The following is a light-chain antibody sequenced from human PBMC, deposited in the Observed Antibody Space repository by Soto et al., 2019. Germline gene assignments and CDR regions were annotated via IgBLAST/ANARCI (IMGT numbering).Light chain of an antibody. CDR3: SSSAGSTNFPYV. CDR1: SSDVGAYDY. CDR2: EIN. Sequence: QSVLTQPPSASGSPGQSVTISCTGTSSDVGAYDYVSWYQQHPGKAPKLMIYEINKRPSGVPDRFSGSKSGNTASLTVSGLQAEDEADYYCSSSAGSTNFPYVFVTGTKVTVL. J-gene: IGLJ1*01. V-gene: IGLV2-8*01.